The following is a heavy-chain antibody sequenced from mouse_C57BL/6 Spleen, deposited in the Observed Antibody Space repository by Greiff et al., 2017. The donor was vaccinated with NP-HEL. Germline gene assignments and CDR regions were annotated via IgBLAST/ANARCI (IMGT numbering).Heavy chain of an antibody. Sequence: QVQLQQSGAELVRPGTSVKVSCKASGYAFTNYLIEWVKQRPGQGLEWIGVINPGSGGTNYNEKFKGKATLTADKSSSTAYMQLSSLTAEDSAVYFCARSSTVVATKMDYWGQGTSVTVSS. V-gene: IGHV1-54*01. CDR3: ARSSTVVATKMDY. D-gene: IGHD1-1*01. J-gene: IGHJ4*01. CDR1: GYAFTNYL. CDR2: INPGSGGT.